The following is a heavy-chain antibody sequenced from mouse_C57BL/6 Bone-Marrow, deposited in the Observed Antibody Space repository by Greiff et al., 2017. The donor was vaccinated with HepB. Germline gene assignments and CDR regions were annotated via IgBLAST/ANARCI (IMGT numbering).Heavy chain of an antibody. CDR1: GYTFTSYW. D-gene: IGHD1-1*01. Sequence: VQLQQPGAELVKPGASVKLSCKASGYTFTSYWMHWVKQRPGQGLEWIGMIHPNSGSTNYNEKFKSKATLTVDKSSSTAYMQLSSLTSEDSAVYYCAREGLSGSSHWYFDVWGTGTTVTGAS. V-gene: IGHV1-64*01. J-gene: IGHJ1*03. CDR3: AREGLSGSSHWYFDV. CDR2: IHPNSGST.